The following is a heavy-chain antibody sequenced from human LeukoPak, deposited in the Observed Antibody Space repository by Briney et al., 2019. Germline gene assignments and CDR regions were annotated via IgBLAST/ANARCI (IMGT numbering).Heavy chain of an antibody. D-gene: IGHD2-2*01. V-gene: IGHV3-53*04. Sequence: GGSLRLSCAASGFTVSSNYMSWVRQAPGKGLEWVSVIYSGGSTYYADSVKGRFTISRHNSKNTLYLQMNSLRAEDTAVYYCAREGACSSTSCPFDYWGQGTLVTVSS. CDR3: AREGACSSTSCPFDY. CDR1: GFTVSSNY. J-gene: IGHJ4*02. CDR2: IYSGGST.